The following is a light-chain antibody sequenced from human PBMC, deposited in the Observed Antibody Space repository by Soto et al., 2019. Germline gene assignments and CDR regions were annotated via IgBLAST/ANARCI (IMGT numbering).Light chain of an antibody. J-gene: IGKJ2*01. CDR1: QTVLYSSNNKNY. Sequence: DIVMTQSPDSLPVSLGERATINCESSQTVLYSSNNKNYLAWYQQKPGQPPKLLIYWASTRESGVPDRFSSSGSGTDFTLTINSLQAEDVAVYYCQQYYSTPPTFGQGTKLEIK. V-gene: IGKV4-1*01. CDR3: QQYYSTPPT. CDR2: WAS.